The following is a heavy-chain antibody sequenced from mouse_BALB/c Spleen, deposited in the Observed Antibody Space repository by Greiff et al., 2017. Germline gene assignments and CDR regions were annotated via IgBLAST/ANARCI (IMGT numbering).Heavy chain of an antibody. CDR3: ARDGYGNYDAMDY. CDR1: GFTFTDYY. V-gene: IGHV7-3*02. D-gene: IGHD2-10*02. J-gene: IGHJ4*01. Sequence: LVESGGGLVQPGGSLRLSCATSGFTFTDYYMSWVRQPPGKALEWLGFIRNKAYGYTTEYSASVMGRFTISRDNSQSILYLQMNTLRAEDSATYYCARDGYGNYDAMDYWGQGTSVTVSS. CDR2: IRNKAYGYTT.